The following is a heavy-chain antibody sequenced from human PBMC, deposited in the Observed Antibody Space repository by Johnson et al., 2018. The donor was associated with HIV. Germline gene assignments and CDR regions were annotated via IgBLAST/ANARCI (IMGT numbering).Heavy chain of an antibody. D-gene: IGHD2-15*01. J-gene: IGHJ3*02. CDR2: FKTKTEGGTT. V-gene: IGHV3-15*01. CDR1: GFTFSDVW. CDR3: TTGDCSGGSCHAFDI. Sequence: EVQLVESGGGSVKPGDSLRLSCAASGFTFSDVWMTWVRQAPGRGLEWLGRFKTKTEGGTTDYAAPVKGRFTISRDDSINTVYLQMNSLKSEDMAVYYCTTGDCSGGSCHAFDIWGQGTMVTVSS.